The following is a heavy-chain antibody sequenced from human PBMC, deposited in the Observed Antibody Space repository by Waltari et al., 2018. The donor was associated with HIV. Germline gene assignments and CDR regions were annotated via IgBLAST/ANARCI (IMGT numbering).Heavy chain of an antibody. CDR2: ISGSGDNT. V-gene: IGHV3-23*01. D-gene: IGHD2-2*01. J-gene: IGHJ2*01. CDR1: GFTFTNYD. Sequence: EVQLLDSGGGLVPPGGSLRLSCAASGFTFTNYDMSLVRQSPGKGPEWVSAISGSGDNTYYTDSVKGRFTISRDNSKSTLYLQMSSLRAEDTALYYCARPPGYCTTAGCFYWYFDLWGRGTLVTVSS. CDR3: ARPPGYCTTAGCFYWYFDL.